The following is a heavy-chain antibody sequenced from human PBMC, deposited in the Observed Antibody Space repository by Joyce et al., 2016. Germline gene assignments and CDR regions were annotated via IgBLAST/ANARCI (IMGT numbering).Heavy chain of an antibody. Sequence: QVQLVESGGGVVQPGRSLRLSCAASGLTLSNSGVHWVRQAPGKGLEWVAVISYDGIYKYYADSVKGRFTISRDNSKNTVFLEMNSLRTEDTAVYYCAKILTATYSSGWFLDYWGQGTLVTISS. D-gene: IGHD6-25*01. CDR1: GLTLSNSG. J-gene: IGHJ4*02. CDR3: AKILTATYSSGWFLDY. CDR2: ISYDGIYK. V-gene: IGHV3-30*18.